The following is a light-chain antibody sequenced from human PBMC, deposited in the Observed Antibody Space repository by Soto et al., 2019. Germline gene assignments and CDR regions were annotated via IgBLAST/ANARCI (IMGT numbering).Light chain of an antibody. J-gene: IGKJ1*01. CDR3: QHYHNWPPWT. CDR2: GAS. V-gene: IGKV3-15*01. Sequence: VMTQSPATLSVSQGERATLSCRASQSVNSNLAWYQQKPGQAPRLLIFGASTRATGIPARFSGSGSGTEFTLTISSLQSEDYAVYYCQHYHNWPPWTFGQGTKVEIK. CDR1: QSVNSN.